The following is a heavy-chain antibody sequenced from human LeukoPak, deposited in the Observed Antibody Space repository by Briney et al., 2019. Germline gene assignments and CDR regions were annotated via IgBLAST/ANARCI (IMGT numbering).Heavy chain of an antibody. CDR2: IRYDGSNK. D-gene: IGHD6-13*01. J-gene: IGHJ4*02. CDR3: AKDLSSSLDY. V-gene: IGHV3-30*02. Sequence: GGSLRLSCAASGFTFSSYGMHWVRQAPGKGLEWVAFIRYDGSNKYYADSVKGRFTISRDNSKNTLYLQMNSLRAEDTAVYYCAKDLSSSLDYWGQGTLVTVSA. CDR1: GFTFSSYG.